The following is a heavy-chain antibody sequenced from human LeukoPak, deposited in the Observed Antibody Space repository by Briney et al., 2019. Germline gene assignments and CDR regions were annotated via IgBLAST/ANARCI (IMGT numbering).Heavy chain of an antibody. CDR1: GFTFSSYA. CDR3: AKGFDRGVVRDAFDI. Sequence: GGSLRLSCAASGFTFSSYAMSWVRQAPGKGLEWVSAISGSGGSTYYADSVKGRFTISRDNSKNTLYLQINSLRAEDTAVYYCAKGFDRGVVRDAFDIWGQGTMVTVSS. CDR2: ISGSGGST. J-gene: IGHJ3*02. V-gene: IGHV3-23*01. D-gene: IGHD3-3*01.